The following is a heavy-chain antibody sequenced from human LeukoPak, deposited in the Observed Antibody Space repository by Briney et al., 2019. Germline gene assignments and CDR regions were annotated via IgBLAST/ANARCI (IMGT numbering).Heavy chain of an antibody. D-gene: IGHD1-26*01. V-gene: IGHV3-23*01. CDR2: ISASGNNT. CDR3: VKDHWGSYYSLFDY. Sequence: GGSLRLSCAASGFTFSSYAMSWVRRAPGKGLEWVSAISASGNNTYYTDSVKGRFTISRDNSKSTLYLQMNSLRAEDTAVYYCVKDHWGSYYSLFDYWGQGTPVTVSS. J-gene: IGHJ4*02. CDR1: GFTFSSYA.